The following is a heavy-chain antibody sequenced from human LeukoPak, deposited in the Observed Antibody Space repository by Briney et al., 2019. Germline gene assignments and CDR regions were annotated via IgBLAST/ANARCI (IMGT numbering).Heavy chain of an antibody. CDR1: GYSISSGYQ. D-gene: IGHD2-2*01. V-gene: IGHV4-38-2*02. Sequence: SETLSLTCAVSGYSISSGYQWAWIRQSPGKGLEWIGSIFHSGSAHYNPSLKSRVTISVETSNNQFSPKMYSVTPADTAVYYCARDPRWLTPDCTSTSCYENYFDPWGQGTLVTVSS. CDR3: ARDPRWLTPDCTSTSCYENYFDP. CDR2: IFHSGSA. J-gene: IGHJ5*02.